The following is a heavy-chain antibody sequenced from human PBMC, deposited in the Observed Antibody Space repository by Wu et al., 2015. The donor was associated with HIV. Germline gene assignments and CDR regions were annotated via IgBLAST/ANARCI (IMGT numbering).Heavy chain of an antibody. Sequence: QVQLQQWGAGLLKPSETLSLTCGVNGGSFSGYYRIWIRQPPGKGLEWIGDIDHSESATYNPSLKSRVTISGDTSKKQFFLNLKSVTAADTAVYYCARLSGRTFGPRSGRAYWYFDLWGRGTLVTVSP. V-gene: IGHV4-34*02. CDR2: IDHSESA. CDR1: GGSFSGYY. D-gene: IGHD6-19*01. J-gene: IGHJ2*01. CDR3: ARLSGRTFGPRSGRAYWYFDL.